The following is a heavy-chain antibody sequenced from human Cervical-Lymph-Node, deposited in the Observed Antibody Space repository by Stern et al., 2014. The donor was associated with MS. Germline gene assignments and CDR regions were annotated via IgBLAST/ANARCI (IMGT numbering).Heavy chain of an antibody. Sequence: QVTLRESGPTVMKPTQTLTLTCNFSGFSFSTSGVGLAWIRQPPGKTLEWLAVIYWDDVKRYNPSLKSRLTITKDTSENQVVLTMNNMDPVDTSTYFCAHQLSGSFDIWGPGTFVAVSS. V-gene: IGHV2-5*02. J-gene: IGHJ3*02. CDR2: IYWDDVK. D-gene: IGHD2-15*01. CDR3: AHQLSGSFDI. CDR1: GFSFSTSGVG.